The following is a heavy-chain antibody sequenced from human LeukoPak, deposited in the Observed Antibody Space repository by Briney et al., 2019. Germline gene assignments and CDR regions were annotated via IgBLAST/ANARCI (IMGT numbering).Heavy chain of an antibody. V-gene: IGHV1-2*02. D-gene: IGHD2-2*02. J-gene: IGHJ5*02. Sequence: ASVKVSCKASGYTFTGYPMHWVRQAPGQGLEWMGWINPNSGGTTHAQKFQGRVTMTRDTSISTAYMELSRLTSDDTAVYYCARNAYCSSTSCYILSGWFDPWGQGTLVTVSS. CDR3: ARNAYCSSTSCYILSGWFDP. CDR1: GYTFTGYP. CDR2: INPNSGGT.